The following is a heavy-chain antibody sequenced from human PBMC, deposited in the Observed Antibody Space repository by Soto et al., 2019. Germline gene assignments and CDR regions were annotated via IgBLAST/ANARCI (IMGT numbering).Heavy chain of an antibody. CDR1: GGSFSGYY. V-gene: IGHV4-34*01. J-gene: IGHJ5*02. CDR3: ARAYGSYYRHWFDP. Sequence: SETLSLTCAVYGGSFSGYYWSWIRQPPGKGLEWIGEINHSGSTNYNPSLKSRVTISVDTSKNQFSLKLSSVTAADTAVYYCARAYGSYYRHWFDPWGQGTLVTVPS. D-gene: IGHD1-26*01. CDR2: INHSGST.